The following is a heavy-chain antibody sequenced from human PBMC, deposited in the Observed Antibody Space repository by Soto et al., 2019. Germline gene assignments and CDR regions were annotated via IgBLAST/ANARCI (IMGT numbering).Heavy chain of an antibody. J-gene: IGHJ4*02. V-gene: IGHV6-1*01. CDR3: ARAGTKIWRLHHNFDY. CDR1: GDSVSSNSAT. Sequence: PSQTLSLTCAISGDSVSSNSATWNWIRLSPSRGLEWLGRTFYRSKWYNDYAVSLKRRIAINPDTSRNQFSLQLNSVTPEDTAVYYCARAGTKIWRLHHNFDYWGQGTLVTVSS. CDR2: TFYRSKWYN. D-gene: IGHD2-21*02.